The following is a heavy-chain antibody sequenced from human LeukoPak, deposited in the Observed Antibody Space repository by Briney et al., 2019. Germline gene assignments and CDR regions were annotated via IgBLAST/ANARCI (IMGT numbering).Heavy chain of an antibody. V-gene: IGHV1-69*13. Sequence: SVKVSCKASGYTFTSYYMHWVRQAPGQGLEWMGGIIPIFGTANYAQKFQGRVTITADESTSTAYMELSSLRSEDTAVYYCARRTGPGGGYYFDYWGQGTLVTVSS. CDR3: ARRTGPGGGYYFDY. CDR2: IIPIFGTA. D-gene: IGHD1-14*01. CDR1: GYTFTSYY. J-gene: IGHJ4*02.